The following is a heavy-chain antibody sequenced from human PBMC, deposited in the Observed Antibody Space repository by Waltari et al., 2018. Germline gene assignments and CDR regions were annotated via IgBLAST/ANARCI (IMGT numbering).Heavy chain of an antibody. J-gene: IGHJ6*02. CDR2: LGTA. CDR3: ARDLSYSGSYSYYYYYGMDV. D-gene: IGHD1-26*01. V-gene: IGHV1-69*11. Sequence: LGTANYAQKFQGRVTITADESTSTAYMELSSLRSEDTAVYYCARDLSYSGSYSYYYYYGMDVWGQGTTVTVSS.